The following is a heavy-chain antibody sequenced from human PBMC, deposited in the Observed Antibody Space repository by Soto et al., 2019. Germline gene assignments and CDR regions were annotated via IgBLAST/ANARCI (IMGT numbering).Heavy chain of an antibody. J-gene: IGHJ6*02. V-gene: IGHV1-46*01. CDR1: GYTFTSYY. CDR3: ASARPIVGIAAAGTPYYYYGMDV. D-gene: IGHD6-13*01. Sequence: ASVKVSCKASGYTFTSYYMHWVRQSAGQGLEWMGIINPSGGSTSYAQKFQGRVTMTRDTSTSTVYMELSSLRSEDTAVYYCASARPIVGIAAAGTPYYYYGMDVWGQGTTVTVSS. CDR2: INPSGGST.